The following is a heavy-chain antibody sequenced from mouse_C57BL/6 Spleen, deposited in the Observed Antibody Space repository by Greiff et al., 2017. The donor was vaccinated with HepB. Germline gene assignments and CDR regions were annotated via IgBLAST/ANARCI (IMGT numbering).Heavy chain of an antibody. CDR2: IRSKSNNYAT. CDR3: VATVVAPWGYFDV. D-gene: IGHD1-1*01. V-gene: IGHV10-1*01. CDR1: GFSFNTYA. Sequence: EVQLVESGGGLVQPKGSLKLSCAASGFSFNTYAMNWVRQAPGKGLEWVARIRSKSNNYATYYADSVKDRFTISRDDSESMLYLQMNNLKTEDTAMYYCVATVVAPWGYFDVWGTGTTVTVSS. J-gene: IGHJ1*03.